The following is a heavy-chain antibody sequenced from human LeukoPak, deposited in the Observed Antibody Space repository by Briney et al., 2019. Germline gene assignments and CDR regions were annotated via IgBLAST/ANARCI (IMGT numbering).Heavy chain of an antibody. CDR3: TREDYVWGSNWFDP. CDR2: INRDGSEK. CDR1: GFTFDKYW. J-gene: IGHJ5*01. D-gene: IGHD3-16*01. V-gene: IGHV3-7*01. Sequence: GGSLKLSCAASGFTFDKYWMHWVRQAPGKGLEWVANINRDGSEKYYVDSVKGRFTISRDNGKNSLALQMNSLRVEDTAVYYCTREDYVWGSNWFDPWGQGTLVTVSS.